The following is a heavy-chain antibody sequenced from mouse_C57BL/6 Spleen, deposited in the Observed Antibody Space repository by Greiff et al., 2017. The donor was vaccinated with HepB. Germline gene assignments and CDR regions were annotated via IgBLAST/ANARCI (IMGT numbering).Heavy chain of an antibody. CDR3: AREVYDGYWYFDV. Sequence: EVKLVESGGGLVKPGGSLKLSCAASGFTFSDYRMHWVRQAPEKGLEWVAYISSGGSTIYYAETVKGRFTISRDNAKNTLFLQMTSLRSEDTAMYYCAREVYDGYWYFDVWGTGTTVTVSS. J-gene: IGHJ1*03. CDR2: ISSGGSTI. CDR1: GFTFSDYR. D-gene: IGHD2-3*01. V-gene: IGHV5-17*01.